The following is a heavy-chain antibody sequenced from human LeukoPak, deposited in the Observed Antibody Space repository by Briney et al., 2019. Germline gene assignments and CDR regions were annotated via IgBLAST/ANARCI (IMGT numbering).Heavy chain of an antibody. CDR1: GFTFRNAW. V-gene: IGHV3-15*01. J-gene: IGHJ6*02. CDR3: SPLLSSDV. CDR2: VKSKNDGGAI. Sequence: SGGSLRLSCAASGFTFRNAWMTWVRQAPGKGLEWVGRVKSKNDGGAIDYAAAVKGRFTISRDDSKNILYLQMNSLRTEDTAVYYCSPLLSSDVWGQGTTVTVAS. D-gene: IGHD3-10*01.